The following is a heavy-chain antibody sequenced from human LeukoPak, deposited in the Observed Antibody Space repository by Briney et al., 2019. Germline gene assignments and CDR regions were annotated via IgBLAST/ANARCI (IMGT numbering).Heavy chain of an antibody. J-gene: IGHJ4*02. V-gene: IGHV4-4*07. CDR2: IYPSEGT. Sequence: PSETLSLTCTVSGGSISGFYWSWIRQPAGKGLEWIGRIYPSEGTNYNPSLKSRVTMSTDTSENQFSLKLRSVTAADTAVYYCAREYGDLDYWGQGTLVTVSS. CDR1: GGSISGFY. CDR3: AREYGDLDY. D-gene: IGHD2-21*01.